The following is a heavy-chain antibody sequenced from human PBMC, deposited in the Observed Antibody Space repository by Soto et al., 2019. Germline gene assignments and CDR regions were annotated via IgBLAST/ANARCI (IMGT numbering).Heavy chain of an antibody. CDR1: GFTFSDYY. J-gene: IGHJ4*02. CDR3: ARVERGITIFGVVIPPFDY. D-gene: IGHD3-3*01. CDR2: ISSSGSTI. V-gene: IGHV3-11*01. Sequence: QVPLVESGGGLVKPGGSLRLSCAASGFTFSDYYMSWIRQAPGKGLEWVSYISSSGSTIFYADSVKGRFTISRDTAKNSLYLQMNSLRAEDTAVYYCARVERGITIFGVVIPPFDYWGQGTLVTVSS.